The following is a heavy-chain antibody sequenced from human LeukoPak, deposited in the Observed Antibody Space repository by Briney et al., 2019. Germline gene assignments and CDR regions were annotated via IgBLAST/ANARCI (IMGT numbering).Heavy chain of an antibody. CDR3: ARGAGWPN. J-gene: IGHJ4*02. V-gene: IGHV3-7*01. Sequence: GGSLRLSYAVSGFTFSSYWMNWVRQAPGKGLEWVANINQNGSDKYYVESVKGRFTISRDNAKNSLYLQMNGLRDEDTAVYYCARGAGWPNWGQGTLVTVSS. D-gene: IGHD6-19*01. CDR2: INQNGSDK. CDR1: GFTFSSYW.